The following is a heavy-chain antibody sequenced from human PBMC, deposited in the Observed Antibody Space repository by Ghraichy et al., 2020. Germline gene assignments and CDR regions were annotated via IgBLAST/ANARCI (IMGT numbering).Heavy chain of an antibody. Sequence: GGSLRLSCAASGFTFSSYGMHWVRQAPGKGLEWVAVISYDGSNKYYADSVKGRFTISRDNSKNTLYLQMNSLRAEDTAVYYCAATPDSSSWYWIIRIGGYGDYWGQGTLVTVSS. J-gene: IGHJ4*02. D-gene: IGHD6-13*01. CDR3: AATPDSSSWYWIIRIGGYGDY. CDR2: ISYDGSNK. CDR1: GFTFSSYG. V-gene: IGHV3-30*03.